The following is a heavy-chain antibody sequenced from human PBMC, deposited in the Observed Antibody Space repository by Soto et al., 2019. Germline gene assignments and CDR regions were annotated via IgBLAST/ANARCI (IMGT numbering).Heavy chain of an antibody. J-gene: IGHJ4*02. V-gene: IGHV1-3*01. CDR3: ARDGARITVFGVVYYFDY. CDR2: INAGNGNT. Sequence: ASVKVSCKASGYTFSSHAMHWVRQAPGQRLEWMGWINAGNGNTKYSQDFQGRVAITRDTSASTAYMELRSLRSEDTAVYYCARDGARITVFGVVYYFDYWGQGTLVTVSS. CDR1: GYTFSSHA. D-gene: IGHD3-3*01.